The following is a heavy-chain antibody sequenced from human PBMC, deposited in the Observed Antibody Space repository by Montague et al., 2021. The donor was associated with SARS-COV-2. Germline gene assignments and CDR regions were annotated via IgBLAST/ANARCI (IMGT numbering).Heavy chain of an antibody. J-gene: IGHJ4*02. CDR3: ARGRQHINMVVVVVTGGEYYFDF. Sequence: SETLSLTCAVYDGSFSGYSWTCIRQPPGTGLEWIGEINHRGSTNYNPSLKSRVTISVDTSKNQFSLKMTSVTAADTAVYYCARGRQHINMVVVVVTGGEYYFDFWGQGTLVAVSS. CDR2: INHRGST. CDR1: DGSFSGYS. V-gene: IGHV4-34*01. D-gene: IGHD3-22*01.